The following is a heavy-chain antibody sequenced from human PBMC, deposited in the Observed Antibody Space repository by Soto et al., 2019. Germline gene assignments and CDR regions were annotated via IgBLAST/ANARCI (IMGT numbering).Heavy chain of an antibody. Sequence: VQLVESGGGVVQPGRSLRLSCAASGFTFSSYGMHWVRQAPGKGLEWVAVISYDGSNKYYADSVKGRFTISRDNSQNTLYLQMNSLRAEDTAVYYCAKGSGYSGYDPLAVSVDYWGQGTLVTVSS. CDR1: GFTFSSYG. CDR3: AKGSGYSGYDPLAVSVDY. J-gene: IGHJ4*02. CDR2: ISYDGSNK. D-gene: IGHD5-12*01. V-gene: IGHV3-30*18.